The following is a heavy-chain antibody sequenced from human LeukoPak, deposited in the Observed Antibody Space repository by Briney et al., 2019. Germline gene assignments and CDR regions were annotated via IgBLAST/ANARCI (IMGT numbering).Heavy chain of an antibody. CDR2: INPSGGST. CDR1: GYTFTSYY. V-gene: IGHV1-46*01. D-gene: IGHD3-16*01. CDR3: ARDGGAIQFDY. J-gene: IGHJ4*02. Sequence: ASVKASCKASGYTFTSYYMHWVRQAPGQGLEWMGIINPSGGSTSYAQKFQGRVTMTRDTSTSTVYMELSSLRSEDTAVYYCARDGGAIQFDYWGQGTLVTVSS.